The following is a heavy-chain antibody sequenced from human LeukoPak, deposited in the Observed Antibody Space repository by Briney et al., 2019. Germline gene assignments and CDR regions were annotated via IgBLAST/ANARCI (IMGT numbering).Heavy chain of an antibody. Sequence: GGSLRLSCAASGFTFSPYWMSWVRQAPGKGLEWAANIKEDGSEKYYVDSVKGRFTISRDNAKKSLYLQLNSLRGEDTAVYYCAKERAGNSGHIDCWGQGTLVTVSS. D-gene: IGHD6-19*01. J-gene: IGHJ4*02. V-gene: IGHV3-7*01. CDR2: IKEDGSEK. CDR1: GFTFSPYW. CDR3: AKERAGNSGHIDC.